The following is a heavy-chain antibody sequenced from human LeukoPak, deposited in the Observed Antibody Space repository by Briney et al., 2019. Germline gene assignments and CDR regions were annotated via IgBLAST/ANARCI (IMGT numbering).Heavy chain of an antibody. Sequence: GGSLRLSCAASGFTFSSYSMNWVRRAPGKGLEWVSSISSSSSYIYYADSVKGRFTISRDNAKNTLYLQMNSLRAEDTAVYYCARGGGGYSYGYYFDYWGQGTLVTVSS. CDR3: ARGGGGYSYGYYFDY. V-gene: IGHV3-21*01. D-gene: IGHD5-18*01. CDR1: GFTFSSYS. CDR2: ISSSSSYI. J-gene: IGHJ4*02.